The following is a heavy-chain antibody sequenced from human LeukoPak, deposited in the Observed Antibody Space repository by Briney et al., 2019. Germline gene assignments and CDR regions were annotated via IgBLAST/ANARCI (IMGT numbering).Heavy chain of an antibody. V-gene: IGHV3-23*01. Sequence: GGSLRLSCAASGFTFSSYATSWVRQAPGKGLEWVSAISGSGGRTYYADSVKGRVTISRDNSKNTLYLQMNSLRAEDTAVYYCAKDQWVERGAPGDYWGQGTLVTVSS. CDR1: GFTFSSYA. CDR3: AKDQWVERGAPGDY. J-gene: IGHJ4*02. D-gene: IGHD6-13*01. CDR2: ISGSGGRT.